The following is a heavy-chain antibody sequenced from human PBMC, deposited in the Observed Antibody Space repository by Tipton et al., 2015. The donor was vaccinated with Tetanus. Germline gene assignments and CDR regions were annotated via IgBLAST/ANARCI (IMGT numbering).Heavy chain of an antibody. J-gene: IGHJ6*02. Sequence: SLRLSCAASGFSFENHPIHWVRQAPGKGLEWVAGISYDGVNKKYADSVKGRFIISRDNSKNTLFLQMRSLRVEDTAVYYCARDQGIAEMGIVGSSGWYFYYGMDVWGQGTTVTVSS. CDR3: ARDQGIAEMGIVGSSGWYFYYGMDV. CDR1: GFSFENHP. D-gene: IGHD6-19*01. V-gene: IGHV3-30-3*01. CDR2: ISYDGVNK.